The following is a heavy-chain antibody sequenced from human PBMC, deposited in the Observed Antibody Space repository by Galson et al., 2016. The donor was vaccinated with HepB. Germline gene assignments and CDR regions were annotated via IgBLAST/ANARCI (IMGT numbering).Heavy chain of an antibody. D-gene: IGHD5-24*01. CDR2: ISNSPKTQ. CDR3: ARDPGGKFSDGSIDY. Sequence: LRLSCAASGFTFGDYAMSWVRQARGKGLEWVSHISNSPKTQHYIDSVKGRFTISRDNAKNSLFLQMNSLRDDDTAVYYCARDPGGKFSDGSIDYWGQGTLVTVSS. V-gene: IGHV3-48*02. J-gene: IGHJ4*02. CDR1: GFTFGDYA.